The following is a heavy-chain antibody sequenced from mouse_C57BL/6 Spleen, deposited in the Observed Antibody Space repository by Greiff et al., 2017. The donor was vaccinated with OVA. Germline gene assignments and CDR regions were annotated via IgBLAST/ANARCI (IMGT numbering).Heavy chain of an antibody. CDR1: GYTFTSYW. D-gene: IGHD1-1*01. J-gene: IGHJ1*03. CDR2: IDPSDSET. V-gene: IGHV1-52*01. Sequence: QVQLQQPGAELVRPGSSVKLSCKASGYTFTSYWMHWVKQRPIQGLEWIGNIDPSDSETHYNQKFKDKATLTVDKSSSTAYMQLSSLTSEDSAVYYWARYYGSSSHWYFDVWGTGTTVTVSS. CDR3: ARYYGSSSHWYFDV.